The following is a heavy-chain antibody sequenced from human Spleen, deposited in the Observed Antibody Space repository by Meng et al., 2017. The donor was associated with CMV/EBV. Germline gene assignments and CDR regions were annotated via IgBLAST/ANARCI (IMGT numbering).Heavy chain of an antibody. V-gene: IGHV1-69-2*01. CDR2: VAPDDGDT. J-gene: IGHJ5*02. Sequence: KVSGYSFTGYSMHWVRLATEKGVEWLGFVAPDDGDTPSPTPLPEILTMTADRPSNTVQMELKRLTPEDTAVYYCDVGGEEPSTWVEPWGQGTLVTVSS. CDR3: DVGGEEPSTWVEP. D-gene: IGHD2/OR15-2a*01. CDR1: GYSFTGYS.